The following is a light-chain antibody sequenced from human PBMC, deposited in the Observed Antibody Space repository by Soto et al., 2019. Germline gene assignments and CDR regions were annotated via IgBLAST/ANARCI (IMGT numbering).Light chain of an antibody. Sequence: EIVFTQSPCTLSLSPGERATLSFRASQSVSSSYLAWYQQKPGQAPRLLIYAASSRATGSPDRFSGGGSGTDFTLTISRLEPEDFAVYYCQQYVNSWTFGQGTKVDIK. CDR2: AAS. CDR1: QSVSSSY. V-gene: IGKV3-20*01. J-gene: IGKJ1*01. CDR3: QQYVNSWT.